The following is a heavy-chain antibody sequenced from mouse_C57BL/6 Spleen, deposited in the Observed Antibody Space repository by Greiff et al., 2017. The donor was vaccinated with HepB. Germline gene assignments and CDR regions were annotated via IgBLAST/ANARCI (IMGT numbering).Heavy chain of an antibody. CDR2: INPNNGGT. CDR3: ARWSPWAMDY. J-gene: IGHJ4*01. Sequence: EVQLQQSGPELVKPGASVKISCKASGYTFTDYYMNWVKQSHGKSLEWIGDINPNNGGTSYNQKFKGKATLTVDKSSSTAYMELRSLTSEDSAVYYCARWSPWAMDYWGQGTSVTVSS. CDR1: GYTFTDYY. V-gene: IGHV1-26*01.